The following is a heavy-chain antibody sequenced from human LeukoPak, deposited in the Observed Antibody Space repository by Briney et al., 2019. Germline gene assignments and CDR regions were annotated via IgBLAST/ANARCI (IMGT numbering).Heavy chain of an antibody. CDR1: GYTFTSYG. CDR3: ARDKSSSWDNEYFQH. D-gene: IGHD6-13*01. J-gene: IGHJ1*01. V-gene: IGHV1-18*01. CDR2: ISAYNGNT. Sequence: ASVEVSCKASGYTFTSYGISWVRQAPGQGLEWMGWISAYNGNTNYAQKLQGRVTMTTDTSTSTAYMELRSLRSDDTAVYYCARDKSSSWDNEYFQHWGQGTLVTVSS.